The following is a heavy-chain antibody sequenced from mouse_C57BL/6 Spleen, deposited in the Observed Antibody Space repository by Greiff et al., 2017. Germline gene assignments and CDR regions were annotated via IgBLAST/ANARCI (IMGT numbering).Heavy chain of an antibody. D-gene: IGHD1-1*01. CDR1: GYTFTSYG. V-gene: IGHV1-81*01. CDR3: ARINSWADY. J-gene: IGHJ2*01. Sequence: QVQLQQSGAELARPGASVKLSCKASGYTFTSYGISWVKQRPGQGLEWIGEIYPRSGNTYYNEKFKGKATLTADKSSSTAYMSLRSLTSDDSAVYFCARINSWADYWGQGTTLTVSS. CDR2: IYPRSGNT.